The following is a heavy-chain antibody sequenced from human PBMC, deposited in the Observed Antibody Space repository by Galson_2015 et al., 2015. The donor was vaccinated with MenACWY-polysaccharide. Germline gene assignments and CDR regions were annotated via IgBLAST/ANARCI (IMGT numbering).Heavy chain of an antibody. CDR3: ARDYCDRTTCYGTDV. Sequence: YYADSVQGRFTISRDNSENTQYLQMNSLGAEDTAVYYCARDYCDRTTCYGTDVWGQGTTVTVSS. V-gene: IGHV3-30*01. D-gene: IGHD2-2*01. J-gene: IGHJ6*02.